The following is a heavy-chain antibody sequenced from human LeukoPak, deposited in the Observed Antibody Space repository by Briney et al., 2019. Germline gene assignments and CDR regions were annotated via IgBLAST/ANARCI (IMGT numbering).Heavy chain of an antibody. CDR2: INPSGGST. CDR1: GYTFTSYY. CDR3: ARCSSTSCYTSRIEYPGGEYYFDY. Sequence: ASVKVSCKASGYTFTSYYMHWVRQAPGQGLEWMGIINPSGGSTSYAQKFQGRVTMTRDMSTSTVYMELSSLRSDDTAVYYCARCSSTSCYTSRIEYPGGEYYFDYWGQGTLVTVSS. D-gene: IGHD2-2*02. J-gene: IGHJ4*02. V-gene: IGHV1-46*01.